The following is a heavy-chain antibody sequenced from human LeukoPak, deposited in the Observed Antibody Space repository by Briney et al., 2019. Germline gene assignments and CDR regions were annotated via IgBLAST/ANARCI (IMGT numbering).Heavy chain of an antibody. CDR2: IYHSGST. J-gene: IGHJ4*02. CDR3: ATLSLDSSGYHDY. D-gene: IGHD3-22*01. Sequence: PSETLSLTCAVSGYSISSGYYGGWIRQPPGKGLEWIGSIYHSGSTYYNPSLKSRVTISVDTSKNQFSLKLSSVTAADTAVYYCATLSLDSSGYHDYWGQGALVTVSS. V-gene: IGHV4-38-2*01. CDR1: GYSISSGYY.